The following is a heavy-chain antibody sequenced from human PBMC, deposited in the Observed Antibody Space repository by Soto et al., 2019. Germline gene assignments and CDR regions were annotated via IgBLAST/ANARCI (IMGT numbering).Heavy chain of an antibody. D-gene: IGHD3-10*01. CDR2: IYWDDDK. CDR3: ARGGWTTYYRPVFDY. CDR1: GFSLSTSGVG. J-gene: IGHJ4*02. Sequence: QITLKESGPTLVKPTQTLTLTCTFSGFSLSTSGVGVGWIRQPPGKALEWLALIYWDDDKRYSPSLKSRLTITKDTPTTQVVLTLTKLDTGDTATYYCARGGWTTYYRPVFDYWGQGALVTVSS. V-gene: IGHV2-5*02.